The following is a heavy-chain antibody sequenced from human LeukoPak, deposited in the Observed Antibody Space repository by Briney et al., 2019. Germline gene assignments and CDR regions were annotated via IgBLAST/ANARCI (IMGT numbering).Heavy chain of an antibody. V-gene: IGHV5-51*01. CDR2: IYPGDSDT. Sequence: RGESLKISCEGSGYTFTSYWIAWVRQMPGKGLEWMGIIYPGDSDTRYSPSFQGQVTISADKSVSTAYLQWSSLTASDTAMYYCARHEGGNFDYWGQGTLVTVSS. J-gene: IGHJ4*02. CDR3: ARHEGGNFDY. CDR1: GYTFTSYW.